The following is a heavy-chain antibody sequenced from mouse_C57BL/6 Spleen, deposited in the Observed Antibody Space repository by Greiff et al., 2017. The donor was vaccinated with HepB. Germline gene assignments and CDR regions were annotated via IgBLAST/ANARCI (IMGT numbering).Heavy chain of an antibody. CDR3: TLIYYDSDY. V-gene: IGHV14-4*01. D-gene: IGHD2-4*01. Sequence: EVQLQQSGAELVRPGASVKLSCTASGFNIKDDYMHWVKQRPEQGLEWIGWIDPENGDTEYASKFQGKATITADTSSNTAYLQLSSLTSEDTAVYYCTLIYYDSDYWGQGTTLTVSS. CDR2: IDPENGDT. J-gene: IGHJ2*01. CDR1: GFNIKDDY.